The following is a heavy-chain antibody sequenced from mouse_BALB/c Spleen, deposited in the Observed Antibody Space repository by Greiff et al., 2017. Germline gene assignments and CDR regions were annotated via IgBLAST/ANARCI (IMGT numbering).Heavy chain of an antibody. Sequence: VKLMESGAGLVKPGASVKLSCKASGYTFTEYIIHWVKQRSGQGLEWIGWFYPGSGSIKYNEKFKDKATLTADKSSSTVYMELSRVTSEDSAVYFCARHEGSCYGYDGGGYAMDYWGQGTSVTVSS. D-gene: IGHD2-2*01. J-gene: IGHJ4*01. CDR2: FYPGSGSI. CDR1: GYTFTEYI. V-gene: IGHV1-62-2*01. CDR3: ARHEGSCYGYDGGGYAMDY.